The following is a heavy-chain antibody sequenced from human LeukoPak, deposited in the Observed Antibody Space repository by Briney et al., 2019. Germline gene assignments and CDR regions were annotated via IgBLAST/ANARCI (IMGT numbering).Heavy chain of an antibody. J-gene: IGHJ6*02. Sequence: GGSLRLACAASGFTFSSYAMHWVRQAPGKGLEWVAVISYDGSNKYYADSVKGRFTISRDNSKNTLFLQMNSLGAEDTAVYYCARASGVYYGMDVWGQGTTVTVSS. CDR3: ARASGVYYGMDV. CDR2: ISYDGSNK. V-gene: IGHV3-30-3*01. CDR1: GFTFSSYA. D-gene: IGHD6-25*01.